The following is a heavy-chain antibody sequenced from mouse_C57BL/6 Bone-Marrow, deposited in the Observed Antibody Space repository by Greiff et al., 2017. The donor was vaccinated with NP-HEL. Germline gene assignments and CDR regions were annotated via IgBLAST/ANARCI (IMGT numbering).Heavy chain of an antibody. CDR3: ARVYSNYGYFDY. CDR1: GYAFTNYL. CDR2: INPGSGGT. J-gene: IGHJ2*01. V-gene: IGHV1-54*01. Sequence: VKLQESGAELVRPGTSVKVSCKASGYAFTNYLIEWVKQRPGQGLEWIGVINPGSGGTNYNEKFKGKATLTADKSSSTAYMQLSSLTSEDSAVYFCARVYSNYGYFDYWGQGTTLTVSS. D-gene: IGHD2-5*01.